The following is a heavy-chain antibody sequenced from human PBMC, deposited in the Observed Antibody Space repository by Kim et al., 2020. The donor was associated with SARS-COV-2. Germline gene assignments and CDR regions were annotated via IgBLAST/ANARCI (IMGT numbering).Heavy chain of an antibody. D-gene: IGHD3-10*01. Sequence: NSGNTGYAQKFQGRVTMTRNTSISTAYMELSSLRSEDTAVYYCARGSGRHWGQGTLVTVSS. CDR3: ARGSGRH. CDR2: NSGNT. J-gene: IGHJ4*02. V-gene: IGHV1-8*01.